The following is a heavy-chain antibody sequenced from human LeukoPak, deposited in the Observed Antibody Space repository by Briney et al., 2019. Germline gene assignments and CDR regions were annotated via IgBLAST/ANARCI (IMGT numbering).Heavy chain of an antibody. J-gene: IGHJ4*02. D-gene: IGHD5-12*01. V-gene: IGHV3-9*01. Sequence: GGSLRLSCAASGFTFDDYAMHWVRQAPGKGLEWVSGISWNSGRIGYADSVKGRFTISRDNAKNSLYLQMNSLRAEDTALYYCAKAAFSGSDADFDYWGQGTLVTVSS. CDR1: GFTFDDYA. CDR2: ISWNSGRI. CDR3: AKAAFSGSDADFDY.